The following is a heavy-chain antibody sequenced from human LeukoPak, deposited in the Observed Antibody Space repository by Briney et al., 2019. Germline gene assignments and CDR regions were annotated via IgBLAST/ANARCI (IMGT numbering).Heavy chain of an antibody. D-gene: IGHD2-8*01. V-gene: IGHV3-30*03. J-gene: IGHJ4*02. CDR2: LSYDGNDK. CDR3: ARYAEYAVSTPCY. CDR1: GFTFSSYG. Sequence: GGSLRLSCAASGFTFSSYGMHWVRQAPGKGLEWVAVLSYDGNDKYYADSVKGRFAISRDNSENTLYLQMNSLRAEDTAVYYCARYAEYAVSTPCYWGQGTLVTVSA.